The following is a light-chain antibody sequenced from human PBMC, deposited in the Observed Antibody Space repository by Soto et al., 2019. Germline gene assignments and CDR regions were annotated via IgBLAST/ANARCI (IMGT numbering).Light chain of an antibody. V-gene: IGLV2-14*01. CDR1: SSDIGGYNY. Sequence: QSALTQPASVSGSPGQSITISCTGGSSDIGGYNYVSWFQQHPGKAPQLMIYEVTNRPSGVSNRFSGSKSGSTASLTISGLKAEDEAVYYCSSYTSSNALVFGTGTKVTVL. CDR3: SSYTSSNALV. CDR2: EVT. J-gene: IGLJ1*01.